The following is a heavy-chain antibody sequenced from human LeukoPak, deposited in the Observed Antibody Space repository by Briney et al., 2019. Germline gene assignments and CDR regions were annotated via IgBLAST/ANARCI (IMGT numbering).Heavy chain of an antibody. CDR2: ISGSGGST. Sequence: GGSLRLPCAASGFTFSSYSMNWVRQAPGKGLEWASAISGSGGSTYYADSVKGRFTISRDNSKNTLYLQMNSLRAEDTAVYYCAKDPAGSGSHFDYWGQGTLVTVSS. CDR3: AKDPAGSGSHFDY. D-gene: IGHD3-10*01. J-gene: IGHJ4*02. CDR1: GFTFSSYS. V-gene: IGHV3-23*01.